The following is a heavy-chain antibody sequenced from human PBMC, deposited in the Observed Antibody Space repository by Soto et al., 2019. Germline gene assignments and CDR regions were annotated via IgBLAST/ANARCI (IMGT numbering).Heavy chain of an antibody. D-gene: IGHD5-18*01. CDR1: GFTFSSYG. V-gene: IGHV3-33*01. CDR3: AREYSYGKRAYNWFDP. CDR2: IWYDGSNK. Sequence: GGSLRLSCAASGFTFSSYGMHWVRQAPGKGLEWVAVIWYDGSNKYYADSVKGRFTISRDNSKNTLYLQMNSLRAEDTAVYYCAREYSYGKRAYNWFDPWGQGTLVTVSS. J-gene: IGHJ5*02.